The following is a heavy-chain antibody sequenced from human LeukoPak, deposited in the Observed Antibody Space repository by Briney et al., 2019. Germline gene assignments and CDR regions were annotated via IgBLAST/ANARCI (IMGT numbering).Heavy chain of an antibody. CDR2: IYTSGST. V-gene: IGHV4-4*07. D-gene: IGHD3-10*01. Sequence: SETLSLTCTVSGGSISSYYWSWIRQPAGKGLEWIGRIYTSGSTNYNPSLKSRVTMSVDTSKSQFSLKLSSVTAADTAVYYCARAVGSGSFQTYYYYMDVWGKGTTVTISS. CDR3: ARAVGSGSFQTYYYYMDV. CDR1: GGSISSYY. J-gene: IGHJ6*03.